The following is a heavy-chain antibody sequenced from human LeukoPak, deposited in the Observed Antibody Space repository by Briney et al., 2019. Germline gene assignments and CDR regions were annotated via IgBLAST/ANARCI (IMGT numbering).Heavy chain of an antibody. CDR2: ISYDGSNK. J-gene: IGHJ4*02. V-gene: IGHV3-30*04. D-gene: IGHD1-1*01. Sequence: GWSLRLSCAASGFTFSSYAMHWVRQAPGKGLEWVAVISYDGSNKYYADSVKGRFTISRDNSKNTLYLQMNSLRAEDTAVYYCARERGYVFDYWGQGALVTVSS. CDR1: GFTFSSYA. CDR3: ARERGYVFDY.